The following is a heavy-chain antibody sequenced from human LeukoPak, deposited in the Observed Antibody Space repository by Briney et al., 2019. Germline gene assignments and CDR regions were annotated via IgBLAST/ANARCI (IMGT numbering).Heavy chain of an antibody. CDR3: ARGREWEPKVFDY. D-gene: IGHD1-26*01. CDR1: GASVNSGSYY. Sequence: SETLSLTCSVSGASVNSGSYYWTWIRQPPGKGLEWIGYIYYSGSTNYNPSLKSRVTISVDTSKNQFSLKLSSVTAADTAVYYCARGREWEPKVFDYWGQGTLVTVSS. V-gene: IGHV4-61*01. J-gene: IGHJ4*02. CDR2: IYYSGST.